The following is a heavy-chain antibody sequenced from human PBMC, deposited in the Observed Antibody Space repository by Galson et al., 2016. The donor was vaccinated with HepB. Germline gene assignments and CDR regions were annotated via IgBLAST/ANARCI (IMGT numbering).Heavy chain of an antibody. J-gene: IGHJ3*02. CDR2: LSANSGAT. CDR1: GDTFTGYY. V-gene: IGHV1-2*04. D-gene: IGHD6-25*01. CDR3: ATSTGYRSGWGAFDI. Sequence: SVKVSCKASGDTFTGYYIHWVRRAPGQGLEWMAWLSANSGATNYAQKFQGWVTMTRDTSISTAYMELISLTSDATAIYYCATSTGYRSGWGAFDIWGQGTMVTVSS.